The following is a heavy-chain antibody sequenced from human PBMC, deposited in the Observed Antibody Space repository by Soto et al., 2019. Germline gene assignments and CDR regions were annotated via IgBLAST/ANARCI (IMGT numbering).Heavy chain of an antibody. J-gene: IGHJ4*02. Sequence: SLRLSCAASGFSLSRHSVNWVREAPGKGLEWVSYISGGSGSIYYADSVKGRFTVSRDNSKNTLYLQMNSLRAEDTAVYYCAKPNLYCSSTSCYDYWGQGTLVTVSS. CDR1: GFSLSRHS. CDR2: ISGGSGSI. CDR3: AKPNLYCSSTSCYDY. V-gene: IGHV3-23*01. D-gene: IGHD2-2*01.